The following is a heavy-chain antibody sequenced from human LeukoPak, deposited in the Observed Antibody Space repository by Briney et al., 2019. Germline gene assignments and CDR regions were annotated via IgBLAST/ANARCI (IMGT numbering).Heavy chain of an antibody. J-gene: IGHJ6*04. D-gene: IGHD2-8*01. CDR1: GYTLTELS. Sequence: ASVKVSCKVSGYTLTELSMHWVRQAPGKGLEWMGGFDPEDGETIYAQKFQDRVSITADISTHTVYMELSSLKSEDTAVYFCAGIPVFGVVLHQEPVWGKGTTVTVSS. V-gene: IGHV1-24*01. CDR2: FDPEDGET. CDR3: AGIPVFGVVLHQEPV.